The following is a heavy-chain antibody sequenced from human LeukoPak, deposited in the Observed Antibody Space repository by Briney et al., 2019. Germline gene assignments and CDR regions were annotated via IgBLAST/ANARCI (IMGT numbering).Heavy chain of an antibody. J-gene: IGHJ4*02. Sequence: SVKVSCKASGGTFSSYAISWVRQAPGQGLEWMGGIIPIFGTANYAQKFQGRVTITTDESTSTAYMELSSLRSEDTAVYYCAKVRGGYCSSTSCPPDYWGQGTLVTVSS. CDR2: IIPIFGTA. CDR3: AKVRGGYCSSTSCPPDY. V-gene: IGHV1-69*05. CDR1: GGTFSSYA. D-gene: IGHD2-2*01.